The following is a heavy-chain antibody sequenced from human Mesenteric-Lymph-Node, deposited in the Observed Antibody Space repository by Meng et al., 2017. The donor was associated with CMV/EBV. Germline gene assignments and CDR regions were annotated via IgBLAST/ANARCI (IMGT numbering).Heavy chain of an antibody. J-gene: IGHJ4*02. Sequence: GESLKISCAASGFTVSSNYMSWVRQAPGKGLEWVSVIYSGGSTYYADSVKGRFTISRDNSKNTLYLQMNSLRAEDTAVYYCAKDRDIVVVPAFDYWGQGTLVTVSS. CDR1: GFTVSSNY. CDR2: IYSGGST. D-gene: IGHD2-2*01. V-gene: IGHV3-53*01. CDR3: AKDRDIVVVPAFDY.